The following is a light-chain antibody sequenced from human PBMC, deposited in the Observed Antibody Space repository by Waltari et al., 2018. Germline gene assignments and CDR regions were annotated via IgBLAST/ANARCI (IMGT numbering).Light chain of an antibody. CDR2: RNN. CDR1: SANIGSNP. V-gene: IGLV1-44*01. CDR3: AAWDDSLTSFV. J-gene: IGLJ1*01. Sequence: QSVLTQPPSVSGTPGQRVTISCSGSSANIGSNPVTWYHQLPGTAPKVLIYRNNQRPSGVPDRFAGSKSGTSASLAISGLQSEDEADYYCAAWDDSLTSFVFGSGTTVTVL.